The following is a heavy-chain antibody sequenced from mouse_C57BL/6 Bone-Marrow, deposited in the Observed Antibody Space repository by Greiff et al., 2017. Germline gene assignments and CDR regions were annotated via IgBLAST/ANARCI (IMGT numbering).Heavy chain of an antibody. Sequence: EVQRVESGAELVKPGASVKLSCTASGFNIKDYYMHWVKQRTEQGLEWIGRIDPEDGETKYAPKFQGKATITADTSSNTAYLQLSSLTSEDTAVYYCARRTVAFPYYAMDYWGQGTSVTVSS. CDR1: GFNIKDYY. V-gene: IGHV14-2*01. D-gene: IGHD1-1*01. J-gene: IGHJ4*01. CDR3: ARRTVAFPYYAMDY. CDR2: IDPEDGET.